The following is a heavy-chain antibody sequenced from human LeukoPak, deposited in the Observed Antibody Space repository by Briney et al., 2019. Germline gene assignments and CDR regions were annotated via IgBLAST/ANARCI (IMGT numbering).Heavy chain of an antibody. V-gene: IGHV4-61*02. CDR3: ARSHSIGVVSY. J-gene: IGHJ4*02. Sequence: PSETLSLTCTVSGGSISTGSYYWSWIRQPAGKGLEWIGRIYTSGSTNYNPSLKSRVTISVDTSKNQFSLKLSSVTAADTAVYYCARSHSIGVVSYWGQGTLVTVSS. CDR2: IYTSGST. CDR1: GGSISTGSYY. D-gene: IGHD2/OR15-2a*01.